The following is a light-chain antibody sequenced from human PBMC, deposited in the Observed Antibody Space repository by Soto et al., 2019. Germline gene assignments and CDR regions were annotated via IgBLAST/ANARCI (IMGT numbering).Light chain of an antibody. Sequence: EIGLTQSPATVSWSPGEGATVSVMASQRISNYLAWYQQKPGQAPRLLIYDASNRATGIPARLSGSGSGTDFTLTISSLEPEDFAVYYCQQRSNWPITFGQGTRLEI. CDR3: QQRSNWPIT. CDR1: QRISNY. CDR2: DAS. V-gene: IGKV3-11*01. J-gene: IGKJ5*01.